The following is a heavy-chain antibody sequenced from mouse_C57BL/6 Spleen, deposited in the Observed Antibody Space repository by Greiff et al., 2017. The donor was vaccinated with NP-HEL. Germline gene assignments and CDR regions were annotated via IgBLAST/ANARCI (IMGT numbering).Heavy chain of an antibody. J-gene: IGHJ2*01. V-gene: IGHV1-53*01. D-gene: IGHD1-1*02. Sequence: QVQLMQPGTGLVKPGASVKLSCTASGFTFTSYWMHWVRQSPGQGLEWIGNINPGNGGTNYTETLKGKATLTVDKSSSTAYMQLSSLTSEDSAVYCCARGGGGLYFDYWGQGTTLTVSS. CDR3: ARGGGGLYFDY. CDR2: INPGNGGT. CDR1: GFTFTSYW.